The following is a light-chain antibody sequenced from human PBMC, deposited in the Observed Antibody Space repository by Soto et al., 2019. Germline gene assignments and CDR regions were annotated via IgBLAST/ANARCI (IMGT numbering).Light chain of an antibody. Sequence: DIQLTQSPSTLSASVGDRVTITCRASQSISSWLAWYQQKPGKAPKLLIYDASSLESGVPSRFRGSGSGTEFTLTISRLQPDDFETYYCQQYNSYSQTFGQGTKVDIK. V-gene: IGKV1-5*01. CDR1: QSISSW. J-gene: IGKJ1*01. CDR3: QQYNSYSQT. CDR2: DAS.